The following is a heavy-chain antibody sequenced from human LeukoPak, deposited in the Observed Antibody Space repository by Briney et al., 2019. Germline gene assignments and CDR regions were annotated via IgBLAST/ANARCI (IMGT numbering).Heavy chain of an antibody. D-gene: IGHD3-22*01. CDR3: AGTYYYDKGAFDI. CDR1: GFTVSSNY. CDR2: IYSGGST. Sequence: GGSLRLSCAASGFTVSSNYMNWVRQAPGKGLEWVSVIYSGGSTYYADSVKGRFAISRDNSKNTLYLQMNSLRAEDTAVYYCAGTYYYDKGAFDIWGQGTMVTVSS. V-gene: IGHV3-53*01. J-gene: IGHJ3*02.